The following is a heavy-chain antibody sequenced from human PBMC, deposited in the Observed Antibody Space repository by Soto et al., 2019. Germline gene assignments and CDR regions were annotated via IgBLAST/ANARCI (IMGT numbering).Heavy chain of an antibody. Sequence: QVQLVESGGGLVKPGGSLRLSCAASGFTFSDYYMSWIRQAPGKGLEWVSYISSSSSYTNYADSVKGRFTISRDNAKNSLYLQMNSLRAEDTAVYYCARDRYYGSGSSGGMDVWGQGTTVTVSS. V-gene: IGHV3-11*05. CDR3: ARDRYYGSGSSGGMDV. D-gene: IGHD3-10*01. CDR1: GFTFSDYY. J-gene: IGHJ6*02. CDR2: ISSSSSYT.